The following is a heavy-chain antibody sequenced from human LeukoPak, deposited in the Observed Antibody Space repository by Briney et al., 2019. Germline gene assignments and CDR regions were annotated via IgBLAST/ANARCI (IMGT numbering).Heavy chain of an antibody. J-gene: IGHJ4*02. V-gene: IGHV4-59*01. CDR1: GGSISSYY. CDR3: AREGVEMTTAYYFDF. Sequence: PSETLSLTCTVSGGSISSYYWSWIRQPPGKGLEWIGYIYYSGSTNYNPSLKSRVTISVDTSKNQFSLKLSSVTAAVTAVYYCAREGVEMTTAYYFDFWGQGILVTVSS. D-gene: IGHD2-21*01. CDR2: IYYSGST.